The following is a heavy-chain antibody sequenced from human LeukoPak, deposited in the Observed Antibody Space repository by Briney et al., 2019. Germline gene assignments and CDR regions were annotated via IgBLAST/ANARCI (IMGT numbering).Heavy chain of an antibody. V-gene: IGHV3-30*18. Sequence: GGSLRLSCAGSGFTFSSYAMHWVRQAPGKGLEWVARISYDGSNKYYTDSVKGRFTISRDNAKNSLYLQMNSLRAEDTAVYYCAKAPSYDFWSGYLYYFDYWGQGTLVTVSS. CDR3: AKAPSYDFWSGYLYYFDY. J-gene: IGHJ4*02. CDR2: ISYDGSNK. D-gene: IGHD3-3*01. CDR1: GFTFSSYA.